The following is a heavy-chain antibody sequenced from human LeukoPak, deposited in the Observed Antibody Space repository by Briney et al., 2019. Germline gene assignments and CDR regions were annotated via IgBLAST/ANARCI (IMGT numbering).Heavy chain of an antibody. CDR3: SKDLTSDFGGDLDP. Sequence: GGSLRLSCAASGFTFSSYGMHWVRQAPGKGLEWVAFIRYDGSNKYYADSVKGRFTISRENSKNTLYLQMNSLRVEDAAVYYCSKDLTSDFGGDLDPWGQGTLVSVSS. CDR2: IRYDGSNK. V-gene: IGHV3-30*02. J-gene: IGHJ5*02. D-gene: IGHD3-10*01. CDR1: GFTFSSYG.